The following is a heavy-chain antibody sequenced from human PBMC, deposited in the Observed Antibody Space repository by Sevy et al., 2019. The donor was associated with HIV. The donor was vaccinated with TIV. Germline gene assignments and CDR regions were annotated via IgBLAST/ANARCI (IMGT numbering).Heavy chain of an antibody. CDR3: AKGDTNFYGLDV. J-gene: IGHJ6*02. CDR1: GFTFSTYA. CDR2: ISGSVGST. Sequence: GGSLRLSCAASGFTFSTYAMSWVRQAPGKGLEWVSAISGSVGSTYYADSVEGRFTISRDKSKNTLYLQMNSLGAEDTAVYYCAKGDTNFYGLDVWGQGTTVTVSS. V-gene: IGHV3-23*01. D-gene: IGHD5-18*01.